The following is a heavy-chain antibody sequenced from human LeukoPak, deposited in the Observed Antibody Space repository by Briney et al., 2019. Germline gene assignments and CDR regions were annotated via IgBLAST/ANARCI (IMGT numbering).Heavy chain of an antibody. Sequence: GGSLRLSCAASGFTFSSCAMSWVRQAPGKGLEWVSAISGSGGSTYYADSVEGRFTISRDNSKNTLYLQMNSLRAEDTAVYYCAKEIMSDSQYGMDVWGQGTTVTVSS. D-gene: IGHD3-16*01. J-gene: IGHJ6*02. CDR3: AKEIMSDSQYGMDV. CDR2: ISGSGGST. CDR1: GFTFSSCA. V-gene: IGHV3-23*01.